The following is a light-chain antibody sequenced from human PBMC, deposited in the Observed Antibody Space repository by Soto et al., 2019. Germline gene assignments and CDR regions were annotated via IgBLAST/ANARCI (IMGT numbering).Light chain of an antibody. J-gene: IGKJ1*01. V-gene: IGKV1-39*01. CDR1: QSIGRN. Sequence: DIQMTQSPASLSASVGDRVTISCRASQSIGRNLNWYQQKPGKAPTLLIFTSSSLQSGVPSRFSSSGSGTDFIRTISSLQPEDFATYYCQHIYSTPPTFGQGT. CDR2: TSS. CDR3: QHIYSTPPT.